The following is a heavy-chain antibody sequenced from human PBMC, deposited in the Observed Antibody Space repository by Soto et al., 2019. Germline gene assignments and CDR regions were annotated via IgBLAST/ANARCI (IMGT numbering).Heavy chain of an antibody. J-gene: IGHJ6*04. CDR2: LSGSGGST. V-gene: IGHV3-23*01. CDR1: GFTFSSYS. CDR3: AKQQGRGPPYYYAMDV. Sequence: PGGSLRLSCAASGFTFSSYSMTWVRQAPGKGLEWVSTLSGSGGSTYYAASVKGRFTISRDNSKDTLYLEMNSLRGEDTAEYFCAKQQGRGPPYYYAMDVWGKGTADTVPS. D-gene: IGHD3-10*01.